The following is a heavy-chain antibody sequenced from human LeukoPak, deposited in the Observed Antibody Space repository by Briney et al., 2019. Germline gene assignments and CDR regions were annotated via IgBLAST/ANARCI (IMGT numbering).Heavy chain of an antibody. CDR1: GYSICSGYF. D-gene: IGHD1-26*01. V-gene: IGHV4-38-2*02. CDR3: AREFRKGWDWFDP. J-gene: IGHJ5*02. CDR2: IYHSGST. Sequence: PSETLSLTCTVSGYSICSGYFWGWIRQPPGKGLEWIASIYHSGSTYYNPSLKSRVTISADTSKNQFSLKLSSVTAADTAVYYCAREFRKGWDWFDPWGQGTLVTVSS.